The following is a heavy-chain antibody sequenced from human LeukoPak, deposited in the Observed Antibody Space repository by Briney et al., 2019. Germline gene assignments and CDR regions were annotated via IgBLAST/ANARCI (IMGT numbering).Heavy chain of an antibody. CDR2: MNPNSGNT. Sequence: ASVKVSCKASGYTFTSYDINWVRQAPGQGLEWMGWMNPNSGNTGYAQKFQGRVTMTRNTSIGTAYMELSSLRSEDTAVYYCARALSSIAARPVTRERYYYYMDVWGKGTTVTVSS. V-gene: IGHV1-8*01. J-gene: IGHJ6*03. D-gene: IGHD6-6*01. CDR1: GYTFTSYD. CDR3: ARALSSIAARPVTRERYYYYMDV.